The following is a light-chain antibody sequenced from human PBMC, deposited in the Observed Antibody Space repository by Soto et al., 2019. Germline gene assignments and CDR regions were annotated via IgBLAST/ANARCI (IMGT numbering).Light chain of an antibody. CDR2: RDS. V-gene: IGLV3-9*01. J-gene: IGLJ3*02. Sequence: SYELTQPLSVSVPLGQTASITCGGNNIGTRNVHWYQQKPGQAPVLVVYRDSNRPSGIPERFSGSNSGNTVTLTISRAQAGDEADYYCHVWDSSTAVFGGGTQLTVL. CDR1: NIGTRN. CDR3: HVWDSSTAV.